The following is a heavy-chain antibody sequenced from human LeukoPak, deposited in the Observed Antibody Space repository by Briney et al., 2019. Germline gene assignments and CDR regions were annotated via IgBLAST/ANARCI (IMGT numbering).Heavy chain of an antibody. J-gene: IGHJ4*01. V-gene: IGHV3-74*01. Sequence: GGSLRLSCAASGFTFSSYWMHWVRQAPGKGLVWVSRINSDGSSTSYADSVKGRFTISRDNAKNTLYLQMNSLRAEDTAVYYCAKKKRITIFGVVIMGTNYFDYWGQGTLVTVSS. D-gene: IGHD3-3*01. CDR1: GFTFSSYW. CDR3: AKKKRITIFGVVIMGTNYFDY. CDR2: INSDGSST.